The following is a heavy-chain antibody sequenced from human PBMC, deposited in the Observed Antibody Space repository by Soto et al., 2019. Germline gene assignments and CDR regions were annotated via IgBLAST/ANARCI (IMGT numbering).Heavy chain of an antibody. Sequence: GASVKVSCKASGGTCSSYAISWVRQAPGQGLEWMGGIIPIFGTANYAQKFQGRVTITADESTSTAYMELSSLRSEDTAVYYCARGSVVVVERNWFDPWGQGTLVTVSS. V-gene: IGHV1-69*13. CDR2: IIPIFGTA. D-gene: IGHD2-15*01. CDR1: GGTCSSYA. CDR3: ARGSVVVVERNWFDP. J-gene: IGHJ5*02.